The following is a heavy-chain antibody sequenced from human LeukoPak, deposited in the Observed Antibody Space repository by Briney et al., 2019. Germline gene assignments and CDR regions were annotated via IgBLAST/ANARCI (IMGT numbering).Heavy chain of an antibody. CDR2: IIPIFGTA. Sequence: SVKVSCKASGGTFSSYAISWVRQAPGQGLEWMGRIIPIFGTANYAQKFQGRVTITTDESTSTAYMELSSLRSEDTAVYYCAREERADYYESSGYYGYWGQGTLVTVSS. CDR1: GGTFSSYA. V-gene: IGHV1-69*05. J-gene: IGHJ4*02. D-gene: IGHD3-22*01. CDR3: AREERADYYESSGYYGY.